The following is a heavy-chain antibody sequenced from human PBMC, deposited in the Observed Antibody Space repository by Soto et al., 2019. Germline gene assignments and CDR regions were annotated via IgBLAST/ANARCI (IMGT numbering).Heavy chain of an antibody. CDR2: IIPMFDTP. V-gene: IGHV1-69*12. J-gene: IGHJ4*02. CDR3: ARSGGLDRDFNY. CDR1: GGTFSSDS. D-gene: IGHD2-15*01. Sequence: QVQLVQSGAEVKKPGSSVKVSCKASGGTFSSDSFSWVRQAPGQGLEWMGGIIPMFDTPIYAQKFQDRVTITADESTSKAYMQLSSLRSGEPAGYYCARSGGLDRDFNYWGQGSLVTVSS.